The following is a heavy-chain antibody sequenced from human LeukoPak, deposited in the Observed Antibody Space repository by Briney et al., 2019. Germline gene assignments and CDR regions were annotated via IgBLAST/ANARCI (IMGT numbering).Heavy chain of an antibody. CDR3: AREIFGSGSYPDY. D-gene: IGHD3-10*01. Sequence: GGSLRLSCAASGSSFSTYAMHWFRNAPGKVLEWEALIWHDASHTFYTDSVKGRFTISRDNSKNTVYLQMNSLGGEDTAVYYCAREIFGSGSYPDYWGQGTLVTVSS. J-gene: IGHJ4*02. V-gene: IGHV3-33*01. CDR1: GSSFSTYA. CDR2: IWHDASHT.